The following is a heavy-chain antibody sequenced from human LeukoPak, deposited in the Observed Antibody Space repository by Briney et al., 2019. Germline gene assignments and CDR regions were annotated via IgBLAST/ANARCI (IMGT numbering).Heavy chain of an antibody. CDR2: IFTSGWT. D-gene: IGHD2-21*01. J-gene: IGHJ5*02. Sequence: SETLSLTCTVSGGSISSYYWSWVRQSPGKGLEWIGYIFTSGWTDYNPSLKSRVTMSVDTSKNQLSMELRFLTAADTAVYYCATSHDVKTAPYDLWGQGTLVTVSS. V-gene: IGHV4-4*09. CDR3: ATSHDVKTAPYDL. CDR1: GGSISSYY.